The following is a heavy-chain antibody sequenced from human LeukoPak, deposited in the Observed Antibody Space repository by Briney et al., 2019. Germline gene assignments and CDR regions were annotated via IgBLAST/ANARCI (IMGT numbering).Heavy chain of an antibody. V-gene: IGHV3-21*01. D-gene: IGHD4-11*01. J-gene: IGHJ3*02. CDR3: ARRLQRHDAFDI. Sequence: GGSLRLSCAASGFTFSSYSMNWVRQAPGKGLEWVSSISSSSSYIYYADSVKGRFTISRDNAKNSLYLQMNSLRAEDTAVYYCARRLQRHDAFDIWGQGTMVTVSS. CDR2: ISSSSSYI. CDR1: GFTFSSYS.